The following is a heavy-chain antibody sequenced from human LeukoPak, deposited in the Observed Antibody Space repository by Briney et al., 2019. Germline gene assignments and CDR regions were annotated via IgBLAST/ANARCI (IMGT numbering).Heavy chain of an antibody. V-gene: IGHV1-69*13. D-gene: IGHD1-1*01. CDR1: GGTFSSYA. J-gene: IGHJ6*02. CDR3: ARDKYNWNVGKFYYYYGMDV. CDR2: IIPIFGTA. Sequence: EASVKVSCTASGGTFSSYAISWVRQAPGQGLEWMGGIIPIFGTANYAQKFQGRVTITADESTSTAYMELSSLRSEDTAVYYCARDKYNWNVGKFYYYYGMDVWGQGTTVTVSS.